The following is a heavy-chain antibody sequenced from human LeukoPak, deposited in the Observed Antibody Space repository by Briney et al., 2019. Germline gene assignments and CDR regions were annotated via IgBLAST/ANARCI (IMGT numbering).Heavy chain of an antibody. D-gene: IGHD3-10*01. Sequence: PGGSLRLSCAASGFTFSGSAQHWVRQASGKGLEWVGRIRSTANGYATAYAASVKGRFTISRDDSKNTAYLQMDSLKTEDTAVYYCTGNYYGSGSYADFDYWGQGTLVTVSS. CDR3: TGNYYGSGSYADFDY. J-gene: IGHJ4*02. CDR2: IRSTANGYAT. CDR1: GFTFSGSA. V-gene: IGHV3-73*01.